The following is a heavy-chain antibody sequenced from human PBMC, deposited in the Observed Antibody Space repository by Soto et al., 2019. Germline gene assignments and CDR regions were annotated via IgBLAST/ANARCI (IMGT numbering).Heavy chain of an antibody. CDR2: INAGNGNT. Sequence: ASVKVSCKASGHTFTGYYMQWVRQAPGQGLEWMGWINAGNGNTKYSQKFQGRVTITRDTSASTAYMELSSLRSEDTAVYYCARSIVVVTALDYWGQGTLVTVSS. CDR1: GHTFTGYY. D-gene: IGHD2-21*02. CDR3: ARSIVVVTALDY. J-gene: IGHJ4*02. V-gene: IGHV1-3*01.